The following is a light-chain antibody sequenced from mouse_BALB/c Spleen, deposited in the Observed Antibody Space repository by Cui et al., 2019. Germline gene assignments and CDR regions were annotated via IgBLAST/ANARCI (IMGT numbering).Light chain of an antibody. V-gene: IGKV4-68*01. J-gene: IGKJ4*01. CDR1: SSVSY. CDR2: LTS. CDR3: QQWSSNPPT. Sequence: QIVLTQSPALMSASPGEKVTMTCSASSSVSYMYWYQQKPRSSPKPWIYLTSNLASGVPARFSGSGSGTSYSLTIGSMEAEEAATYYCQQWSSNPPTFGSGTKLEI.